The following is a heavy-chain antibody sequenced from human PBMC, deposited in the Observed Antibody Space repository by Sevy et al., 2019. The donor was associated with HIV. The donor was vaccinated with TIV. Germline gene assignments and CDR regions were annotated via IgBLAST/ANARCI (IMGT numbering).Heavy chain of an antibody. CDR2: SYYSGSR. D-gene: IGHD3-10*01. CDR1: GGSIRSSHW. Sequence: SETLSLTCAVSGGSIRSSHWWSWVRQSPGKGLEWIGVSYYSGSRNYNPSLKSRLTISVDTCNNLFSLGLSSVTAADTAVYYCAREEYFYGSGTYGYGMDVWGHGTTVTVSS. V-gene: IGHV4-4*02. CDR3: AREEYFYGSGTYGYGMDV. J-gene: IGHJ6*02.